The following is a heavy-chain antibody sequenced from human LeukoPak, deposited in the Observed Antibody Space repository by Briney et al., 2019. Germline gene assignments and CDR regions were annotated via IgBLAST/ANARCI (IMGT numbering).Heavy chain of an antibody. CDR1: GGSISSSSYY. V-gene: IGHV4-39*01. J-gene: IGHJ4*02. D-gene: IGHD2-2*01. Sequence: PSETLSLTCTVSGGSISSSSYYWGWIRQPPGKGLEWIGSIYYSGSTYYNPSLKSRVTISVDTSKNQFSLKLSSVTAADTAVYYCARQVYCSSTSCCAGGYYFDYWGQGTLVTVSS. CDR2: IYYSGST. CDR3: ARQVYCSSTSCCAGGYYFDY.